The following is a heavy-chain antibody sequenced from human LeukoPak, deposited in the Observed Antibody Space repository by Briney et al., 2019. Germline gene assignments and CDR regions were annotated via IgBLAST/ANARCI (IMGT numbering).Heavy chain of an antibody. D-gene: IGHD6-13*01. V-gene: IGHV4-39*07. J-gene: IGHJ5*02. CDR3: ARERYSSSWYGNLNWFDP. CDR2: IYYSGST. Sequence: SETLSLTCTVSGGSISSSSYYWGWIRQPPGKGLEWIGSIYYSGSTYYNPSLKSRVTISVDTSKNQFSLKLSSVTAADTAVYYCARERYSSSWYGNLNWFDPWGQGTLVTVSS. CDR1: GGSISSSSYY.